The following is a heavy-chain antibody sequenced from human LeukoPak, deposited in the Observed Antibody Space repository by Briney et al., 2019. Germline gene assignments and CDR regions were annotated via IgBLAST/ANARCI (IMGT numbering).Heavy chain of an antibody. V-gene: IGHV4-59*01. CDR3: ARVVGEGLRWFDP. CDR1: GGSISSYY. J-gene: IGHJ5*02. CDR2: IYYSGST. D-gene: IGHD2-8*01. Sequence: PSETLSLTCTVSGGSISSYYWSWIRQPPGKGLEWIGYIYYSGSTNYNPSLKSRVTISVDTSKNQFSLKLSSVTAADTAVYYCARVVGEGLRWFDPWGQGTLVTVSS.